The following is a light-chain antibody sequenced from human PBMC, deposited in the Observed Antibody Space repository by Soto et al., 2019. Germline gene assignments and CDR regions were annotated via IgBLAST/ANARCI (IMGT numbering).Light chain of an antibody. Sequence: DIQMTQSPSTLSASVGDRVTITCRASQSISNSLAWYQQKPGKAPKLLIYDASGLQSGVPSRFSGSGSGTDFTLTISSLQPDDFATYYCQQYNSYPLFGPGTKVDIK. CDR2: DAS. CDR3: QQYNSYPL. CDR1: QSISNS. V-gene: IGKV1-5*01. J-gene: IGKJ3*01.